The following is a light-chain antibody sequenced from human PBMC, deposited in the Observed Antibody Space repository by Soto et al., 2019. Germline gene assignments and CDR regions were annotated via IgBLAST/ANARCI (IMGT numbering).Light chain of an antibody. CDR2: DVS. Sequence: QSALTQAASVSGSPGQSITISCTGTSSDVGGYNYVSWYQQYPGKAPKLMIYDVSNQPSGVSNRFSGSKSGNTASLTISGLQAEDEADYSCSSYTSSSTYVFGTGTKLTVL. CDR3: SSYTSSSTYV. V-gene: IGLV2-14*01. J-gene: IGLJ1*01. CDR1: SSDVGGYNY.